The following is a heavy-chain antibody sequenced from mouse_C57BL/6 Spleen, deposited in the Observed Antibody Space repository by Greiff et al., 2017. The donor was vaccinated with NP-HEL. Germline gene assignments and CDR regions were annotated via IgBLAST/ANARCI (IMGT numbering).Heavy chain of an antibody. Sequence: EVQRVESGEGLVKPGGSLKLSCAASGFTFSSYAMSWVRQTPEKRLEWVAYISSGGDYIYYADTVKGRFTISRDNARNTLYLQMSSLKSEDTAMYYCTRDRVEGWYFDVWGTGTTVTVSS. CDR3: TRDRVEGWYFDV. V-gene: IGHV5-9-1*02. CDR2: ISSGGDYI. J-gene: IGHJ1*03. CDR1: GFTFSSYA. D-gene: IGHD1-1*01.